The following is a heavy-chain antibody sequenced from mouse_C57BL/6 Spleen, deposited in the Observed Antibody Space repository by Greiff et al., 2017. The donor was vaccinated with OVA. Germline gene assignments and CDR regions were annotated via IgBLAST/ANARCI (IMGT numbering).Heavy chain of an antibody. CDR1: GFSLTSYG. J-gene: IGHJ4*01. CDR2: IWSGGST. V-gene: IGHV2-2*01. D-gene: IGHD1-1*01. CDR3: AREITTVVADYYAMDY. Sequence: QVQLQQSGPGLVQPSQILSITCTVSGFSLTSYGVHWVRQSPGKGLEWLGVIWSGGSTDYNAAFISRLSISKDNSKSQVFFKMNSLQADDTAIYYCAREITTVVADYYAMDYWGQGTSVTVSS.